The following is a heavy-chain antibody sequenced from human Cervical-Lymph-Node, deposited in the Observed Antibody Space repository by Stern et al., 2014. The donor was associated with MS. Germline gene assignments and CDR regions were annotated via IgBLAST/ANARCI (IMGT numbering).Heavy chain of an antibody. V-gene: IGHV7-4-1*02. Sequence: QVQLVQSGSELKKPGASVKVSCKASGYTLTNYAMSLGRQGPGQGLEWMVWINTITGMPTYAKDFTGRLVFSLDTAVSTAYLQISSLKAEDTAVYYCARVSSSGYYAYCWCQGTLVTVSS. CDR1: GYTLTNYA. J-gene: IGHJ4*02. CDR3: ARVSSSGYYAYC. CDR2: INTITGMP. D-gene: IGHD3-22*01.